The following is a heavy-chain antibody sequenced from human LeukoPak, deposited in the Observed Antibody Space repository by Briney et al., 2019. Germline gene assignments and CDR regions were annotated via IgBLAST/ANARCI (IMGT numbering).Heavy chain of an antibody. Sequence: SETLSLTCTVSGGSISSYYWGWIRQPPGKGPEWIGSIDHSGSTYYNPSLKSRVTISGDTSKNQFSLKLSSVTAADTAVYYCARDPGIAAALNWFDPWGQGTLVTVSS. J-gene: IGHJ5*02. CDR1: GGSISSYY. CDR3: ARDPGIAAALNWFDP. D-gene: IGHD6-13*01. V-gene: IGHV4-39*07. CDR2: IDHSGST.